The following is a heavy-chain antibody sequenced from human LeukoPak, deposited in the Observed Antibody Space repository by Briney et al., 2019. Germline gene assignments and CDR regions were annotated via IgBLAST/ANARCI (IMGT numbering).Heavy chain of an antibody. CDR2: IYYSGTT. V-gene: IGHV4-59*01. D-gene: IGHD6-19*01. J-gene: IGHJ4*02. Sequence: SETLSLTCTVSGGSISSYYWTWIRQPPGKELEWIGYIYYSGTTNYNPSFDKSRVTISVDTSKNQFSLKLSSVTAADTAVYYCARGEVAVAGSFDYWGQGTLVTVSS. CDR1: GGSISSYY. CDR3: ARGEVAVAGSFDY.